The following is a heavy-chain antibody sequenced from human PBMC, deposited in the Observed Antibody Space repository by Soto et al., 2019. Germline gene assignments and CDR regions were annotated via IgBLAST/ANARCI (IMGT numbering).Heavy chain of an antibody. D-gene: IGHD2-15*01. CDR2: ISGSGGST. Sequence: GGSLRLSCAASGFTFSSYAMNWVRQAPGKGLEWVSGISGSGGSTYYADSVKGRFTISRDKSKNSLYLQMNSLTAEDTAVYYCARDSLPYYKGYCSGGSCSYFDYWGQGTLVTVSS. V-gene: IGHV3-23*01. J-gene: IGHJ4*02. CDR3: ARDSLPYYKGYCSGGSCSYFDY. CDR1: GFTFSSYA.